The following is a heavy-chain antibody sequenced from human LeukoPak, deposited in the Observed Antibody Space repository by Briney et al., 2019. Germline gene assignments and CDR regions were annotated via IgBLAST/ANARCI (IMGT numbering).Heavy chain of an antibody. J-gene: IGHJ5*02. V-gene: IGHV3-23*01. CDR1: GFTVSTSA. CDR3: AKDRAFLWFGDP. D-gene: IGHD3-10*01. Sequence: PGGSLRLSCAAAGFTVSTSAMSWVRQAPGKGLEWVSGISDSGGTTYYADSVKGRFTISRDNSKNTLYLQMNSLRAEDTAVYYCAKDRAFLWFGDPWGRGTLVTVSS. CDR2: ISDSGGTT.